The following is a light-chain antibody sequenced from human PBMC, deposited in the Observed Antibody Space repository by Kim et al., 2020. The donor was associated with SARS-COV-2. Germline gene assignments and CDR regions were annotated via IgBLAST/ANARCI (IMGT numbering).Light chain of an antibody. CDR1: SGYSNYK. CDR2: VGSGGIVG. J-gene: IGLJ1*01. Sequence: CTLSSGYSNYKVDWYQQRPGKGPRFVMRVGSGGIVGSKGDGIPDRFSVLGSGLNRYLTIKNIQEEDESDYHCGADHGSGSKFVYVFGTGTKVTVL. CDR3: GADHGSGSKFVYV. V-gene: IGLV9-49*01.